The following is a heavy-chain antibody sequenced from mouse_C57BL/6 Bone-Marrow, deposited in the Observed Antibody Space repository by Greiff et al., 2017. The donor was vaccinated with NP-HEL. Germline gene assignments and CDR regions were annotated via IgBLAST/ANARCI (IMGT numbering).Heavy chain of an antibody. CDR2: IYPRSGNT. J-gene: IGHJ2*01. Sequence: QVHVKQSGAELARPGASVKLSCKASGYTFTSYGISWVKQRTGQGLEWIGEIYPRSGNTYYNEKFKGKATLTADKSSSTAYMELRSLTSEDSAVYFCARWPTVVATDYWGQGTTLTVSS. V-gene: IGHV1-81*01. CDR1: GYTFTSYG. CDR3: ARWPTVVATDY. D-gene: IGHD1-1*01.